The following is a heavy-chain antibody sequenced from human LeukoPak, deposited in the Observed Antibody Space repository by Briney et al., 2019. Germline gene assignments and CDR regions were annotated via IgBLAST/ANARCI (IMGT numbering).Heavy chain of an antibody. CDR1: GASIGNCY. V-gene: IGHV4-4*07. CDR3: ARGRWKTGMDSLYYFDF. D-gene: IGHD2-2*03. CDR2: THTSWSA. Sequence: KTSETLSLTCTVSGASIGNCYWSWIRQPAGKGLEWIGRTHTSWSANYNPSLKSRVTMSVDTSKNQFSLKLTSVTAADTAVYYCARGRWKTGMDSLYYFDFWGQGTLVTVSA. J-gene: IGHJ4*02.